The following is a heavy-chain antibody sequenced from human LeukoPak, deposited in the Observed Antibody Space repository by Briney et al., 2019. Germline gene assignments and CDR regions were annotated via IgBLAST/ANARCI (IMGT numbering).Heavy chain of an antibody. CDR3: ATLDMYSSGRYTRSDY. CDR2: INSDGSST. CDR1: EFTFSRYW. V-gene: IGHV3-74*01. D-gene: IGHD6-19*01. J-gene: IGHJ4*02. Sequence: GGSPRLSCAASEFTFSRYWMHWVRQAPGKGLVWVSCINSDGSSTSYADSVKGRFTISRDNAKNTLYLQMNSLRAEDTAVYYCATLDMYSSGRYTRSDYWGQGTLVTVSS.